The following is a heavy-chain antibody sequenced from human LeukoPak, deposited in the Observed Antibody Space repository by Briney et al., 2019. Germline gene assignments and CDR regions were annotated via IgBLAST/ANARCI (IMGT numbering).Heavy chain of an antibody. D-gene: IGHD2-8*01. CDR3: AREDVVLVDAVRYYYYGMDV. V-gene: IGHV1-46*02. CDR2: INPSGGST. CDR1: GGTFNIKV. J-gene: IGHJ6*02. Sequence: ASVKVSCKASGGTFNIKVVSWVRQAPGQGLEWMGIINPSGGSTSYAQKFQDRVTMTRDTSTSTVYMELSSLKSEDTAVYYCAREDVVLVDAVRYYYYGMDVWGQGTTVTVSS.